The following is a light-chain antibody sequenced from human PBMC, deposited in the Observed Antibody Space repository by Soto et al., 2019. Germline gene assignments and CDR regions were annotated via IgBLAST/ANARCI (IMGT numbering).Light chain of an antibody. V-gene: IGKV1-5*01. CDR1: QSVRSW. Sequence: DIQMTQSPATLSASVGDRVTITCRASQSVRSWLAWYQQKPGTAPKLLIFDASRLESGVPSRFSGSASGTEFTLTISSLQPDDFATYYCQQYNSYRTWTFGQGTRWIS. CDR2: DAS. CDR3: QQYNSYRTWT. J-gene: IGKJ1*01.